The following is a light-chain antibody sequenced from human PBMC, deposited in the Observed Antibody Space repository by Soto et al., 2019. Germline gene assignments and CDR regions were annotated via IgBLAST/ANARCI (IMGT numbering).Light chain of an antibody. CDR2: GNT. V-gene: IGLV1-40*01. CDR1: SSNIGAGYD. CDR3: QSYDSSLSAWV. J-gene: IGLJ3*02. Sequence: QAVVTQPPSVSGAPGQRVTISCTASSSNIGAGYDVHWYQQLPGTVPKLLIYGNTNRPSGVPDRFSGSKSGTSASLAITGLQAEDEADYYCQSYDSSLSAWVFGGGTKLTVL.